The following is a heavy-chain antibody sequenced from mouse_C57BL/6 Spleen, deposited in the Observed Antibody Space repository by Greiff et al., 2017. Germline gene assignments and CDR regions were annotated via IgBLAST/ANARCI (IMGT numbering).Heavy chain of an antibody. CDR1: GFTFTDYY. V-gene: IGHV7-4*01. D-gene: IGHD2-3*01. CDR2: IRNKANGYTT. CDR3: VKAVGYYVRDYAMDD. J-gene: IGHJ4*01. Sequence: EVQRVESGGGLVQPGASLRLSCAASGFTFTDYYMSWVRQPPGKAPEWLALIRNKANGYTTEYTASVKGRFTISRDNSQTILYLQMNTLRAEDSATYYCVKAVGYYVRDYAMDDWGQGTSVTVSS.